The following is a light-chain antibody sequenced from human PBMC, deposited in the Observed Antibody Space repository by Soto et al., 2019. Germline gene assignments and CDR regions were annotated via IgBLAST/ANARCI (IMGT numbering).Light chain of an antibody. J-gene: IGKJ4*01. CDR2: DAT. Sequence: EIVLTQSPGTLSLSPGERATLSCRASQSVDSNLAWYQQKPGQAPRLLNYDATNRPTGIPVRFSGSASGKDFTLTISNLEPEDFAFYYCQQSRDWPHTVGGETKVEIK. V-gene: IGKV3-11*01. CDR3: QQSRDWPHT. CDR1: QSVDSN.